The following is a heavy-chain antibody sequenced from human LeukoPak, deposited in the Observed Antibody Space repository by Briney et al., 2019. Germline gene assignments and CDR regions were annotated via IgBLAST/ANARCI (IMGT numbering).Heavy chain of an antibody. Sequence: GGFLRPPCATSACTVSSYAMNWARQAKGKGLEWVSGISRSSSFRYYADSVKGRFTISRDNAKNSLYLQMNGLRAEDTAVYYCARERVTRGSGSYFHDYWGQGTRVTVSS. V-gene: IGHV3-21*01. CDR3: ARERVTRGSGSYFHDY. CDR1: ACTVSSYA. CDR2: ISRSSSFR. J-gene: IGHJ4*02. D-gene: IGHD1-26*01.